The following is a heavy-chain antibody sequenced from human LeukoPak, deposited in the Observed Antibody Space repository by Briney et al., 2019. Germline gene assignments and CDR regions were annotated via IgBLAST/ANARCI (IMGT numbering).Heavy chain of an antibody. D-gene: IGHD6-13*01. V-gene: IGHV4-4*02. CDR2: IYHSGST. Sequence: PSETLSLTCAVSGCSISSSNWWSWVRQPPGKGLEWIREIYHSGSTNYNPSLKSRVTISVDKSKNQFSLKLSSVTAADTAVYYCARGQSIAAAGAFDYWGQGTLVTVSS. CDR1: GCSISSSNW. CDR3: ARGQSIAAAGAFDY. J-gene: IGHJ4*02.